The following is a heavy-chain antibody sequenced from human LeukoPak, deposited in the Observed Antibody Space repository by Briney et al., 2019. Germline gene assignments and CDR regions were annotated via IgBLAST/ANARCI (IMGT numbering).Heavy chain of an antibody. CDR3: ARTLALRYCSGGSCYYFDY. V-gene: IGHV3-23*01. CDR2: ISGSGGST. D-gene: IGHD2-15*01. CDR1: GFTFSRYA. Sequence: GGSLRLSCAASGFTFSRYAMSWVRQAPGKGLEWVSAISGSGGSTYYADSVRGRFTISRDNAKNSLYLQMNSLRAEDTAVYYCARTLALRYCSGGSCYYFDYWGQGTLVTVSS. J-gene: IGHJ4*02.